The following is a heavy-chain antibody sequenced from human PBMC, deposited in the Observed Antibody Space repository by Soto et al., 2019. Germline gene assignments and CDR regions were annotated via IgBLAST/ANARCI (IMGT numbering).Heavy chain of an antibody. CDR3: ARGRRQLWLRKSDAFDI. V-gene: IGHV4-34*01. CDR1: GGSFSGYY. D-gene: IGHD5-18*01. J-gene: IGHJ3*02. Sequence: QVQLQQWGAGLLKPSETLSLTCAVYGGSFSGYYWSWIRQPPGKGLEWIGEINHSGSTNYNPSLKRPVTISVDTSKNQFSLKLSSVTAADTAVYYCARGRRQLWLRKSDAFDIWGQGTMVTVSS. CDR2: INHSGST.